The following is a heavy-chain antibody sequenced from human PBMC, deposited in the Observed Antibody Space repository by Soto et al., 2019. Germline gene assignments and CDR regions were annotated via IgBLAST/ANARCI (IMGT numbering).Heavy chain of an antibody. Sequence: GSLRLSCAASGFTFSSYSMNWVRQAPGKGLEWVSSISSSSSYIYYADSVKGRFTISRDNAKNSLYLQMNSLRAEDTAVYYCARENGDYVSLDYWGQGTLVTVSS. CDR1: GFTFSSYS. D-gene: IGHD4-17*01. J-gene: IGHJ4*02. V-gene: IGHV3-21*01. CDR2: ISSSSSYI. CDR3: ARENGDYVSLDY.